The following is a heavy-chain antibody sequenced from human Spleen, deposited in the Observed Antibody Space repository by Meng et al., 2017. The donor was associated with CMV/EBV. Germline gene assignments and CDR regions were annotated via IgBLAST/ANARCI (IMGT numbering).Heavy chain of an antibody. CDR1: GFTFSDYA. V-gene: IGHV3-48*04. J-gene: IGHJ4*02. CDR2: ISGSGSPI. CDR3: ARDFYGTFRGLLDF. D-gene: IGHD2-15*01. Sequence: GESLKISCAASGFTFSDYAMHWVRQAPGKGLEWLSYISGSGSPIFYADSVKGRFTISRDNAKNSLYLQMTSLRAEDTAVYHCARDFYGTFRGLLDFWGQGTPVTVSS.